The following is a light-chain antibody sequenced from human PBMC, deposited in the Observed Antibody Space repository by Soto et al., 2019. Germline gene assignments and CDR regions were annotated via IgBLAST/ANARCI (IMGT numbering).Light chain of an antibody. V-gene: IGKV3-15*01. CDR2: RAS. J-gene: IGKJ1*01. CDR3: QQYNNWPGT. Sequence: DILMTHSTDTLSLSPVGRATLSYRASQSVSSNLAWYQQKPGQAPRLLIQRASTRATGIPARFSGSGSGTEFTLTISSLQSEDFAVYFCQQYNNWPGTFGQGT. CDR1: QSVSSN.